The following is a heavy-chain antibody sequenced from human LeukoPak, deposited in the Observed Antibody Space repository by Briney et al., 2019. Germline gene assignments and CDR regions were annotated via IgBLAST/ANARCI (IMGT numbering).Heavy chain of an antibody. J-gene: IGHJ5*02. CDR2: IYTSGST. D-gene: IGHD1-1*01. CDR3: ARGGTAKQWWFDP. Sequence: SETLSLTCTVSGGSISSGSYYWSWIWQPAWKGLEWIGRIYTSGSTNYNPSLKSRVTISVDTSKNQFSLKLSSVTAADTAVYYCARGGTAKQWWFDPWGQGTLVTVSS. CDR1: GGSISSGSYY. V-gene: IGHV4-61*02.